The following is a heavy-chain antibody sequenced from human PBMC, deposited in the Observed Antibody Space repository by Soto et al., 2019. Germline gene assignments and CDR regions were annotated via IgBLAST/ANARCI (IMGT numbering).Heavy chain of an antibody. D-gene: IGHD6-6*01. Sequence: ASVKVSCKASGYTFTGYYMHWVRQAPGQGLEWMGWINPNSGGTNYAQKFQGWVTMTRDTSISTAYMELSRLRSDDTAVYYCAREHYSSSHAFDIWGQGTMVTVSS. CDR3: AREHYSSSHAFDI. J-gene: IGHJ3*02. CDR1: GYTFTGYY. V-gene: IGHV1-2*04. CDR2: INPNSGGT.